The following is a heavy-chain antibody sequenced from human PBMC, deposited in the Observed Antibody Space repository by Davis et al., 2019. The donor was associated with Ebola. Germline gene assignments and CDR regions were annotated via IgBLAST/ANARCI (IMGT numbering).Heavy chain of an antibody. Sequence: GESLKISCTASGFSVSSNYMIWVRQAPGKGLVWVSRINSDGSSTSYADSVKGRFTISRDNAKNTLYLQMNSLRAEDTAVYYCARGGLVLWFDPWGQGTLVTVSS. D-gene: IGHD3/OR15-3a*01. V-gene: IGHV3-74*01. CDR1: GFSVSSNY. CDR2: INSDGSST. CDR3: ARGGLVLWFDP. J-gene: IGHJ5*02.